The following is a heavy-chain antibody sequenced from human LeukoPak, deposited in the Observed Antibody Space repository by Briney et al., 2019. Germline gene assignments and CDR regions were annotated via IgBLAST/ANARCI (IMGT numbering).Heavy chain of an antibody. CDR3: AREVVAATTYYYGMDV. CDR2: IWYDGSNK. D-gene: IGHD2-15*01. Sequence: GGSLRLSCAASGFTFSSYGMHWVRQAPGKGLKWVAVIWYDGSNKYYADSVKGRFTISRDNSKNTLYLQMNSLRAEDTAVYYCAREVVAATTYYYGMDVWGQGTTVTVSS. V-gene: IGHV3-33*01. CDR1: GFTFSSYG. J-gene: IGHJ6*02.